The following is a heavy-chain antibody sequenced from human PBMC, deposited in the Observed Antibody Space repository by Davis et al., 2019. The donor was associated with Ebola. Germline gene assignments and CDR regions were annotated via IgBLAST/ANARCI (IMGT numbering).Heavy chain of an antibody. CDR3: ARESHDSSGYYYGGVMDV. V-gene: IGHV3-53*01. Sequence: ESLKISCAASGFTVSSNYMSWVRQAPGKGLEWVSVIYSGGSTYYADSVKGRFTISRDNSKNTLYLQMNSLRAEDTAVYYCARESHDSSGYYYGGVMDVWGKGTTVTVSS. CDR1: GFTVSSNY. J-gene: IGHJ6*04. D-gene: IGHD3-22*01. CDR2: IYSGGST.